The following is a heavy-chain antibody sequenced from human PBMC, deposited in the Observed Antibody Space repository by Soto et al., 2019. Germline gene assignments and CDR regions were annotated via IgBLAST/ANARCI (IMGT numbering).Heavy chain of an antibody. J-gene: IGHJ6*02. CDR3: ARLFPVFCSSTSCYRPYYYYGMAV. D-gene: IGHD2-2*01. Sequence: GESLKISCKGSGYSFTSYWISWVRQMPGKGLEWMGRIDPSDSYTNYSPSFQGHVTISADKSISTAYLQWSSLKASDTAMYYFARLFPVFCSSTSCYRPYYYYGMAVWGQGTTVTVSS. CDR1: GYSFTSYW. CDR2: IDPSDSYT. V-gene: IGHV5-10-1*01.